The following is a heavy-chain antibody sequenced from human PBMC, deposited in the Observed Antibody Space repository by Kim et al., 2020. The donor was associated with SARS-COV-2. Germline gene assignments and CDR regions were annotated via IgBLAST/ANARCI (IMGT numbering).Heavy chain of an antibody. D-gene: IGHD3-16*01. Sequence: YPPSRKSRVTNSAAKAKNPFSLKLSSVTAAGTAVYYCARAEGVTFGAFDIWGQGTMVTVSS. J-gene: IGHJ3*02. V-gene: IGHV4-31*02. CDR3: ARAEGVTFGAFDI.